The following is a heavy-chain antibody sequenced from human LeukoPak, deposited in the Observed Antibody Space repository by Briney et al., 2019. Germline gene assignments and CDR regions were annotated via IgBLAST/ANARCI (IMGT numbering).Heavy chain of an antibody. V-gene: IGHV3-21*01. J-gene: IGHJ4*02. CDR1: GFTFSDYT. CDR2: IGTAGNYI. CDR3: ATNLFCASASCL. Sequence: GGSLRLSCAASGFTFSDYTMNWVRQAPGKGLEWLSSIGTAGNYIFYADSVQGRFTISRDNANDSLYLEMKSLRVEDTTTYYCATNLFCASASCLWGQGTLVTVSS. D-gene: IGHD2-2*01.